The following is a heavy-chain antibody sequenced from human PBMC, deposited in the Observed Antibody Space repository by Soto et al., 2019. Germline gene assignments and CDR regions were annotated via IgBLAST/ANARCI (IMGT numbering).Heavy chain of an antibody. CDR3: ARRITGTLDY. V-gene: IGHV1-18*01. D-gene: IGHD1-7*01. CDR1: GYTFTSYG. Sequence: QVQLVQSGAEVKKPGASVKVSCKASGYTFTSYGISWVRQAPGQGLEWMGWITTYNGNKNYAQKLQGRATMTTDTSTSTAYMELRILRSDNTAVYYCARRITGTLDYWGQGTLVTVSS. J-gene: IGHJ4*02. CDR2: ITTYNGNK.